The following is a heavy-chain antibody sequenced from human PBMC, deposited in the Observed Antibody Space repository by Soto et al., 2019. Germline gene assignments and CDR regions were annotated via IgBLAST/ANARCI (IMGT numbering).Heavy chain of an antibody. CDR1: AYTFTNYG. CDR3: ARSGSSLNSRARDS. D-gene: IGHD6-13*01. J-gene: IGHJ4*02. V-gene: IGHV1-18*01. CDR2: ISAYNGTI. Sequence: QVQLVQSGGEVKKPGASVKVSCKASAYTFTNYGISWVRQAPGQGLEWMGWISAYNGTINYAQKFRGTVTMNTDTSTMSAYVEVSTLRSDYTAVYYCARSGSSLNSRARDSWVQGTLVTFSS.